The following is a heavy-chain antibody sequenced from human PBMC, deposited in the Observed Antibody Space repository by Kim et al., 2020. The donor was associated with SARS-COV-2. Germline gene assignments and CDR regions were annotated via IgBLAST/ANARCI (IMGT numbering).Heavy chain of an antibody. Sequence: GRFTISRDNAKNSLYLQMNSLRAEDTAVYYCAREPTTVTTYGFYYYGMDVWGQGTTVTVSS. CDR3: AREPTTVTTYGFYYYGMDV. V-gene: IGHV3-11*01. J-gene: IGHJ6*02. D-gene: IGHD4-4*01.